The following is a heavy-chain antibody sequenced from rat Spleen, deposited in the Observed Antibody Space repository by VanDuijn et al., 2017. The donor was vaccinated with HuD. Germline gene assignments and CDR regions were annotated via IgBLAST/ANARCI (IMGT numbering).Heavy chain of an antibody. J-gene: IGHJ2*01. CDR3: AKHGDNSGPFDY. CDR2: IQNGGST. D-gene: IGHD4-3*01. Sequence: QVQLKETGPDLVQLTQTLSITCTVSGFSLTTYNVHWVRQPPGKGLEWMGRIQNGGSTDYNSALKSRLSISRDTSKSQVFLKMNSLQTDDTGTYYCAKHGDNSGPFDYWGQGVMVTVSS. V-gene: IGHV2-27*01. CDR1: GFSLTTYN.